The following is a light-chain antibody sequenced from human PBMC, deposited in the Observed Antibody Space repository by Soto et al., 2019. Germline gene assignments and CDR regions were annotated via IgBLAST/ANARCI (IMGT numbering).Light chain of an antibody. CDR2: DVS. CDR3: SSYTSSSTLVV. J-gene: IGLJ2*01. Sequence: QSALTQPASVSGSPGQSITISCTGTSSDVGGYNYVSWYQQHPGKAPKLMIYDVSNRHSGVSNRFSGSKSGNTASLTSSGLQAEDEADYYCSSYTSSSTLVVFGGGTQLTVL. V-gene: IGLV2-14*01. CDR1: SSDVGGYNY.